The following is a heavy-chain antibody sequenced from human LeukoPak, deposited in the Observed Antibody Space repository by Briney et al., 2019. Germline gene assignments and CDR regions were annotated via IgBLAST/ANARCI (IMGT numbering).Heavy chain of an antibody. J-gene: IGHJ6*02. Sequence: SGGSLRLSCAASGFTFSSYAMSWVRQAPGKGLEWVSGISWNSGSIGYADSVKGRFTISRDNAKNSLYLQMNSLRAEDTALYYCAKGIAAATGYYYGMDVWGQGTTVTVSS. V-gene: IGHV3-9*01. CDR2: ISWNSGSI. D-gene: IGHD6-13*01. CDR1: GFTFSSYA. CDR3: AKGIAAATGYYYGMDV.